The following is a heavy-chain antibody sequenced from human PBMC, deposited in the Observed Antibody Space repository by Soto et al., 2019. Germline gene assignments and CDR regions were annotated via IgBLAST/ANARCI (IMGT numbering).Heavy chain of an antibody. J-gene: IGHJ6*02. CDR2: ISSSSSYI. V-gene: IGHV3-21*01. Sequence: EVQLVESGGGLVKPGGSLRLSCAASGFTFSSYSMNWVRQAPGKGLEWVSSISSSSSYIYYADSVKGRFTISRDNAKNSLYLQMNSLRAEDTAVYYCARDQGSSWQPDGMDVWGQGTTVTVSS. CDR1: GFTFSSYS. CDR3: ARDQGSSWQPDGMDV. D-gene: IGHD6-13*01.